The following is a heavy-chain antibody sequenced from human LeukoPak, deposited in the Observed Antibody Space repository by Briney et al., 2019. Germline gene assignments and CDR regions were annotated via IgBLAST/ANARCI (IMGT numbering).Heavy chain of an antibody. D-gene: IGHD2-15*01. CDR1: GFAFSGYA. CDR3: AKDHRYCSGGTCHSGFDY. V-gene: IGHV3-23*01. CDR2: IGSTGSST. Sequence: AGGSLRLSCAASGFAFSGYAMSWVRQAPGKGLEWVSFIGSTGSSTYYADSVKGRFTISSDNSKNTLYLQMNSLRAEDTAVYYCAKDHRYCSGGTCHSGFDYWGQGTLVTVSS. J-gene: IGHJ4*02.